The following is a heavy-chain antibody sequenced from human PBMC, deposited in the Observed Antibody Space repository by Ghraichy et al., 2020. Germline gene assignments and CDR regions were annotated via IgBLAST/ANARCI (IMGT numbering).Heavy chain of an antibody. CDR3: ARGVSMAAGGDIFDV. D-gene: IGHD6-13*01. V-gene: IGHV4-30-2*01. J-gene: IGHJ3*01. CDR1: GGSISSGGYS. Sequence: SETLSLTCVVSGGSISSGGYSWTWIRQPPGKGLEWIGYIYHSGSTYYNPALKSRVTMSVDRSKNQFSLNLNSVTAADTADYFCARGVSMAAGGDIFDVWGQETMVTVSS. CDR2: IYHSGST.